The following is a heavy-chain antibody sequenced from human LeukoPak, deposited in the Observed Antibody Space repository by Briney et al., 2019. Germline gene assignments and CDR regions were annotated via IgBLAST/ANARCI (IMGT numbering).Heavy chain of an antibody. D-gene: IGHD3-9*01. CDR2: ISSSSSYI. Sequence: GGSLRLSCAGAGFTFSSYSMNWVRQAPGKGLEWVSSISSSSSYIYYADSVKGRFTISRDNAKNSLYLQMNSLRAEDTAVYYCARDGLLLTGYSTNAFDIWGQGTMVTVSS. CDR3: ARDGLLLTGYSTNAFDI. V-gene: IGHV3-21*01. CDR1: GFTFSSYS. J-gene: IGHJ3*02.